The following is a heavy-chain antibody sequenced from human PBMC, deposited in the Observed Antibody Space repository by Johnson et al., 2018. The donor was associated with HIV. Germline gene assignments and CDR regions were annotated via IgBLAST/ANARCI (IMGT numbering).Heavy chain of an antibody. CDR2: ISSSGSTI. CDR1: GFTFSDHY. D-gene: IGHD3-10*01. Sequence: QMQLVESGGGLVKPGGSLRLSCAGSGFTFSDHYMSWVRQAPGKGLEWVSYISSSGSTIYYADSVKGRFTISRDNAKNSLYLQMNSLRGEDSAVYYCAKDRQPANYGAFDVWGQVTMVTVSS. J-gene: IGHJ3*01. CDR3: AKDRQPANYGAFDV. V-gene: IGHV3-11*04.